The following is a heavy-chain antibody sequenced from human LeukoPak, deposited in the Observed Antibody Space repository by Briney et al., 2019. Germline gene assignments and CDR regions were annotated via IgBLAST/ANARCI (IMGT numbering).Heavy chain of an antibody. D-gene: IGHD5-18*01. J-gene: IGHJ5*02. CDR3: ASADSYGTRWFDP. CDR1: GGTFISYA. Sequence: ASVKVSCKASGGTFISYAISWVRQAPGQGLEWMGGIIPIFGTANYAQKFQGRVTITTDESTSTAYMELSSLRSEDTAVYYCASADSYGTRWFDPWGQGTLVTVSS. V-gene: IGHV1-69*05. CDR2: IIPIFGTA.